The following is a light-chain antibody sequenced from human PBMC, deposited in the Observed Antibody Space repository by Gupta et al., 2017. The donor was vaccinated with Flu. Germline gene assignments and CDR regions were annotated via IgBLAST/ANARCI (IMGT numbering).Light chain of an antibody. CDR3: QHKT. CDR2: GAS. V-gene: IGKV3-15*01. Sequence: LSVSPEERATLSCRASQTVSSNLAWYQQKPGQAPRLLIYGASTRATGIPARFSGSGSGTEFTLTISSLQSEDFAVYYCQHKTFGQGTKVEIK. CDR1: QTVSSN. J-gene: IGKJ1*01.